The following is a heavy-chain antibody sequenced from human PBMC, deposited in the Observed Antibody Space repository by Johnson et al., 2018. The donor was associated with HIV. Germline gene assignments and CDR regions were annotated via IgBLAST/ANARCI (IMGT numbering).Heavy chain of an antibody. D-gene: IGHD6-13*01. CDR2: ITSPAAGGPT. Sequence: VQLVESGGGLVQPGGSLRLSCAASGFTFSSHDMHWVRRAPGKGLEWIGFITSPAAGGPTQYAASVRGRFTISRDDSKSIAYLQMNSLKAEDTAVYYCIRSEGAAAGFLTWGQG. CDR1: GFTFSSHD. CDR3: IRSEGAAAGFLT. J-gene: IGHJ5*02. V-gene: IGHV3-49*04.